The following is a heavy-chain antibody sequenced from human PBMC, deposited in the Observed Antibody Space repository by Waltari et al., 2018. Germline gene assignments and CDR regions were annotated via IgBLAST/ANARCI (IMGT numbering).Heavy chain of an antibody. CDR3: ASGHSDISNSRHYGPFDL. CDR1: GGTFNNHV. Sequence: QVQLVQSGAEVKKPGASVKVSCTASGGTFNNHVFNWVRQAPGQGLEWMGRIIPILGQTTYSQRFQGRVTMTADKSTKTTYIGLASLRSEDTALYYCASGHSDISNSRHYGPFDLWGQGTLITVSS. V-gene: IGHV1-69*09. CDR2: IIPILGQT. D-gene: IGHD3-16*01. J-gene: IGHJ5*02.